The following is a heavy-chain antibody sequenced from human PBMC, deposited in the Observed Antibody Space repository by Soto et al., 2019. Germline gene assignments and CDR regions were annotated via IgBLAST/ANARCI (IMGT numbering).Heavy chain of an antibody. CDR1: GGTFSSYA. J-gene: IGHJ4*02. CDR3: ARDLTGTTRGHFYY. D-gene: IGHD1-7*01. CDR2: IIPIFGTA. V-gene: IGHV1-69*12. Sequence: QVQLVQSGAEVKKPGSSVKVSCKASGGTFSSYAISWVRQAPGQGLEWMGGIIPIFGTANYAQKFQGRVTFTVNESTSTAYMELSSLRSENTALYYCARDLTGTTRGHFYYWGQGTLVTVSS.